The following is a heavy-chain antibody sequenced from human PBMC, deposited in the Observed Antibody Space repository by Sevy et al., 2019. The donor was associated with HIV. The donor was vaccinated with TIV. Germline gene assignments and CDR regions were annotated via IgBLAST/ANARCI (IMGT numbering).Heavy chain of an antibody. Sequence: GGSLRLSCAASGFTFSSYGMHWVRQAPGKGLEWVAFIRYDGSNKYYADSVKGRFTISRDNSKNTLYLQMNSLRAEDTAVYYCAKDVSYYDFWGGYYTGIGFDYWGQGTLVTVSS. CDR1: GFTFSSYG. D-gene: IGHD3-3*01. CDR2: IRYDGSNK. V-gene: IGHV3-30*02. CDR3: AKDVSYYDFWGGYYTGIGFDY. J-gene: IGHJ4*02.